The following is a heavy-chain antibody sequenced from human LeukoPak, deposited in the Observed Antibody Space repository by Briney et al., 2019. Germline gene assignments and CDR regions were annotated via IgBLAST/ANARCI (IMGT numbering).Heavy chain of an antibody. CDR1: GFTFSNYE. J-gene: IGHJ6*03. CDR2: ISNTGDII. Sequence: GGSLRLSCAASGFTFSNYEMNWVRQAPGKGLEWISHISNTGDIIQYADSVEGRFTISRDNAKNSLYLQMNSRRAEDTAVYYCAKDATAVVGTVYMDVWGTGTTVTISS. V-gene: IGHV3-48*03. CDR3: AKDATAVVGTVYMDV. D-gene: IGHD6-13*01.